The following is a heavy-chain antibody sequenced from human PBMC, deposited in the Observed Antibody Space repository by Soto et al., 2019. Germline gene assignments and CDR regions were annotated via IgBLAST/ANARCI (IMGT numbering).Heavy chain of an antibody. CDR1: EFTVSSNY. Sequence: EVQVVESGGGLIQPGGSLRLSCAASEFTVSSNYMSWVRQAPGKGLEWISVVYSDGGTFYADSVKGRFTISRDNSKNMLFLQMNSLRAEDTAVYYCVRDQGVPVTTWGQGTLVTVSS. CDR2: VYSDGGT. J-gene: IGHJ4*02. D-gene: IGHD6-19*01. V-gene: IGHV3-53*01. CDR3: VRDQGVPVTT.